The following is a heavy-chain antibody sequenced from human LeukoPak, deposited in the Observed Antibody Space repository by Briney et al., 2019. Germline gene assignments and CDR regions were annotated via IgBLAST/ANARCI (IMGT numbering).Heavy chain of an antibody. V-gene: IGHV4-39*01. CDR2: VYYSGIP. D-gene: IGHD6-13*01. CDR1: GGSISSTSYY. Sequence: PSETLSLTCTVSGGSISSTSYYWGWIRQPPGKGLEWIGSVYYSGIPYYNPSLKSRVTISVDTSKNQFSLRLSSVTAADTAVYYCARLQSTSWDGAFDIWSQGTMVTVSS. J-gene: IGHJ3*02. CDR3: ARLQSTSWDGAFDI.